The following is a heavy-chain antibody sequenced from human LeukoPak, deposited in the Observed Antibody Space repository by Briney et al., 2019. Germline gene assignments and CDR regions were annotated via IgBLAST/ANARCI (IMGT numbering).Heavy chain of an antibody. CDR2: ISYDGSNK. D-gene: IGHD1-26*01. J-gene: IGHJ3*02. Sequence: GGSLRLSCAASGFTFSSYAMHWVRQAPGKGLEWVAVISYDGSNKYYADSVKGRFTISRDNSKNTLYLQMNSLRAEDTAVYYCARDRGGSYYSYAFDIWGQGTMVTVSS. CDR1: GFTFSSYA. CDR3: ARDRGGSYYSYAFDI. V-gene: IGHV3-30*04.